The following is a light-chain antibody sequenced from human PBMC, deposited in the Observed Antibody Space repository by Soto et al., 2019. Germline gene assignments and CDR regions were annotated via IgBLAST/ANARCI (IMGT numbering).Light chain of an antibody. V-gene: IGKV3-20*01. CDR3: QYYGTSPQT. J-gene: IGKJ1*01. Sequence: EIVLTQSPGTLSLSPGERATLSCRASQSVSSSALAWYQQKPGQAPRRLIYGASSRATGIPDRFSGSGSGTDFTLTISRLDPEDFAVYYCQYYGTSPQTFGQGTKVDIK. CDR1: QSVSSSA. CDR2: GAS.